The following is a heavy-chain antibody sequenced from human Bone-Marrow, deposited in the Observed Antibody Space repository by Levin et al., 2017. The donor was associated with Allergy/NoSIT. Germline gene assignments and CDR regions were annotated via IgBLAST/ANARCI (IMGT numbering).Heavy chain of an antibody. Sequence: SETLSLTCAISGASVSSNSAAWNWIRQSPSRGLEWLGRTYYRSKWYNDYAVSVKSRITIDPDTSKNQFSLQLNSVTPEDTAVYYCARELPFSSGWYWGTFDYWGQGTLVTVSS. V-gene: IGHV6-1*01. CDR3: ARELPFSSGWYWGTFDY. J-gene: IGHJ4*02. CDR2: TYYRSKWYN. CDR1: GASVSSNSAA. D-gene: IGHD6-19*01.